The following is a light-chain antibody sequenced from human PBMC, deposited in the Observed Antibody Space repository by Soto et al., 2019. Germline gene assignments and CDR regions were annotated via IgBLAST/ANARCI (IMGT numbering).Light chain of an antibody. Sequence: QSVLTQPPSVSGAPGQRVTISCTGSTSNIGADYDVHWYQQLPGTAPKLLIYGSSDRPSGVPDRFSGSKSGTSASLAITGLQAEDEADYYCQSYDSSLSARYVLGTGTKVTVL. CDR3: QSYDSSLSARYV. CDR2: GSS. V-gene: IGLV1-40*01. CDR1: TSNIGADYD. J-gene: IGLJ1*01.